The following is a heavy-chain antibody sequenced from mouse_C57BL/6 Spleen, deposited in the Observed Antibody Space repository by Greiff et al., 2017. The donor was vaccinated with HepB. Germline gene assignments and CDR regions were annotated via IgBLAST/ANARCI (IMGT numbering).Heavy chain of an antibody. CDR2: ISSGGSYT. V-gene: IGHV5-6*01. CDR3: ARNSDGDY. Sequence: DVHLVESGGDLVKPGGSLKLSCAASGFTFSSYGMSWVRQTPDKRLEWVATISSGGSYTYYPDSVKGRFTISRDNAKNTLYLQMSSLKSEDTAMYYCARNSDGDYWGQGTTLTVSS. J-gene: IGHJ2*01. CDR1: GFTFSSYG.